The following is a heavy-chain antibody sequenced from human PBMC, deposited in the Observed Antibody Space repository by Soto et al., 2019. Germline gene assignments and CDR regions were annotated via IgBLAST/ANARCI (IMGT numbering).Heavy chain of an antibody. J-gene: IGHJ3*02. CDR2: MSYDGSNK. CDR3: ARDRGVTYYYDSSGYKGAFDI. V-gene: IGHV3-30-3*01. CDR1: GFTFSSYA. D-gene: IGHD3-22*01. Sequence: QVQLVESGGGVVQPGRSLRLSCAASGFTFSSYAMDWVRQAPGKGLEWVAVMSYDGSNKYYADSVKGRFTISRDNSKNTLYLQMNSLRAEDTAVYYCARDRGVTYYYDSSGYKGAFDIWGQGTMVTVSS.